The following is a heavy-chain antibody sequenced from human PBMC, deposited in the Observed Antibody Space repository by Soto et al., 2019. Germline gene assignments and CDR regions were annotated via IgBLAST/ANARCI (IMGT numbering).Heavy chain of an antibody. D-gene: IGHD2-15*01. Sequence: QVQLQESGPGLVKPSETLSLTCTVSGGSISSYYWSWIRQPPGKGLEWIGYIYYSGSTNYNPSLKSRVTISVDTSKNQFSLKLSSVTAADTAVYYCARRYCSGGSCYSGFRNNWFDPWGQGTLVTVSS. V-gene: IGHV4-59*01. CDR1: GGSISSYY. J-gene: IGHJ5*02. CDR2: IYYSGST. CDR3: ARRYCSGGSCYSGFRNNWFDP.